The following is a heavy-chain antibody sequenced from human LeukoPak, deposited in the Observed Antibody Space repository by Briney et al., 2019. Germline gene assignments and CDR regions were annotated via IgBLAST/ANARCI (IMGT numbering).Heavy chain of an antibody. D-gene: IGHD6-25*01. CDR1: GFTFSFHW. Sequence: GGSLRLSCAASGFTFSFHWMHWVRQAPGEGLVWVSRVNGPGDWTHYADSVRGRFIISRDNAENTISLQMNNLRAEDTAVYFCAREVFEGQRQSDAFDVWGQGTMVTVSS. J-gene: IGHJ3*01. CDR3: AREVFEGQRQSDAFDV. CDR2: VNGPGDWT. V-gene: IGHV3-74*01.